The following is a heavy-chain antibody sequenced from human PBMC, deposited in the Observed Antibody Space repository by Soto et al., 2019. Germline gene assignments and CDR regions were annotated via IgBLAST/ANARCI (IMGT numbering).Heavy chain of an antibody. CDR1: GFTFSSYW. J-gene: IGHJ5*02. D-gene: IGHD6-13*01. CDR3: ARVGLYSSSWYGYWFDP. Sequence: LRLSCAASGFTFSSYWMSWVRQAPGKGLEWVANIKQDGSEKYYLDSVKGRFTIFRDNAKNSLYLQMNSLRAEDTAVYYCARVGLYSSSWYGYWFDPWGQGTLVTVSS. CDR2: IKQDGSEK. V-gene: IGHV3-7*01.